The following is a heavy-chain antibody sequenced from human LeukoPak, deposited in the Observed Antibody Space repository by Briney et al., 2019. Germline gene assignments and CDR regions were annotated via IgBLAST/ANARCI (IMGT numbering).Heavy chain of an antibody. CDR2: LYSGGNT. CDR1: GFTVSSEF. Sequence: PGGSLRLSCAASGFTVSSEFMSWVRQAPGKGLEWVSILYSGGNTYYADSVKGRFTISRDNSKNTVCLQMNNLRAEDTAVYYCARALAAASYTSFDYWGQGTLVTVSS. CDR3: ARALAAASYTSFDY. D-gene: IGHD6-13*01. V-gene: IGHV3-66*01. J-gene: IGHJ4*02.